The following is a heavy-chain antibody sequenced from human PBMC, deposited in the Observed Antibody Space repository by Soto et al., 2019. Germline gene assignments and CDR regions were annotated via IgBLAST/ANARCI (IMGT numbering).Heavy chain of an antibody. CDR3: ARVGPPSPSVIWFFDL. CDR2: IIPMLAAP. D-gene: IGHD2-21*01. CDR1: GGSFRTYA. V-gene: IGHV1-69*01. Sequence: QGQLVQSGAEVKKPGSSVKVSCKASGGSFRTYAINWVRQAPGQGLEWMGGIIPMLAAPTYAQKFQGRLTITAAESTTTVYMELSSLPSEDTAVYYCARVGPPSPSVIWFFDLWGRGTLVTVSS. J-gene: IGHJ2*01.